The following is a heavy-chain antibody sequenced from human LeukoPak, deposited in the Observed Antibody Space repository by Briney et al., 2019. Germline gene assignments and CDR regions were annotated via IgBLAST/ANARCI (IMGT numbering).Heavy chain of an antibody. J-gene: IGHJ4*02. V-gene: IGHV3-30*02. CDR1: GFTFSNYG. CDR3: ARAWTGYSYGDY. Sequence: GGSLRLSCAASGFTFSNYGMHWVRQAPGKGLDWVAFIHYDGSNKYYADSVKGRFTISRDDSKNTLYLQMNSLRAEDTAVYYCARAWTGYSYGDYWGQGTLVTVSS. CDR2: IHYDGSNK. D-gene: IGHD5-18*01.